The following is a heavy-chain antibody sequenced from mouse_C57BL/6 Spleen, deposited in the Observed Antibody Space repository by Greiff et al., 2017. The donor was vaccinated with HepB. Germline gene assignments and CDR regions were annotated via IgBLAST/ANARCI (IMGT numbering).Heavy chain of an antibody. CDR2: ISYDGSN. CDR1: GYSITSGYY. Sequence: EVQLVESGPGLVKPSQSLSLTCSVTGYSITSGYYWNWIRQFPGNKLEWMGYISYDGSNNYNPSLKNRISITRDTSKNQFFLKLNSVTTEDTATYYCARASSYGGFDYWGQGTTLTVSS. V-gene: IGHV3-6*01. J-gene: IGHJ2*01. D-gene: IGHD1-1*01. CDR3: ARASSYGGFDY.